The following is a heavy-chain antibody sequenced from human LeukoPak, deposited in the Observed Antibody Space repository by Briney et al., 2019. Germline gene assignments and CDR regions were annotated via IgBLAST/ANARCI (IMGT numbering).Heavy chain of an antibody. J-gene: IGHJ4*02. V-gene: IGHV3-7*01. D-gene: IGHD6-19*01. CDR1: GFTFSSYW. CDR2: IKKDGSEK. CDR3: ARDLIIAAVAGTKEGEPDY. Sequence: PGGSLRLSCAASGFTFSSYWMSWVRQAPGKGLEWVANIKKDGSEKYYVDAVKGRFTISRDNAKNSLYLQMNSLRAEDTAVYYCARDLIIAAVAGTKEGEPDYWGQGTLVTVSS.